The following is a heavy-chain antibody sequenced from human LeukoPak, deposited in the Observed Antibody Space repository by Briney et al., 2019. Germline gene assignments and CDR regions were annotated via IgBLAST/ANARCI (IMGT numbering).Heavy chain of an antibody. CDR1: GFTFSSYW. CDR2: INSDGSST. V-gene: IGHV3-74*01. J-gene: IGHJ3*02. CDR3: ATGERHGFDI. Sequence: PGGSLSLSCAASGFTFSSYWMHWVRQAPGKGLVWVSRINSDGSSTSYADSVKGRFTISRDNAKITLYLQMNSLRAEDTAVYYCATGERHGFDIWGQGTMVTVSS.